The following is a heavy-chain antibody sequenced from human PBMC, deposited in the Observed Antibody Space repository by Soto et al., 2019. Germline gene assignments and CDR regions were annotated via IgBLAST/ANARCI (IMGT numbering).Heavy chain of an antibody. V-gene: IGHV3-23*01. D-gene: IGHD5-12*01. Sequence: GGSLRLSCAASGFTFSSYAMSWVRQAPGKGLEWVSAISGSGGSTYYADSVKGRFTISRDNSKNTLYLQMNSLRAEDTAVYYCANSVATIQNWGYYYYMDVWGKGTTVTVSS. J-gene: IGHJ6*03. CDR1: GFTFSSYA. CDR2: ISGSGGST. CDR3: ANSVATIQNWGYYYYMDV.